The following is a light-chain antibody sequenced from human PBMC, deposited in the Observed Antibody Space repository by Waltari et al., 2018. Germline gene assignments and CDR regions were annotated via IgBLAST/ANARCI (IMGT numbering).Light chain of an antibody. Sequence: DIVMTQSPDSLTVSLGERVTINCKSSRSVLYSSNNKNYLAWYQQKPGQPPKLLIFWASTRESGVPDRFSGSGSGTDFTLTISSLQAEDVAVYYCQQYYSIPQTFGQGTKLEIK. V-gene: IGKV4-1*01. CDR3: QQYYSIPQT. J-gene: IGKJ2*01. CDR1: RSVLYSSNNKNY. CDR2: WAS.